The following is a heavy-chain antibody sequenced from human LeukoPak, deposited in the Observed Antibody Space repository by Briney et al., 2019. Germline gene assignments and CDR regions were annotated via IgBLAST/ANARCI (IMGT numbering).Heavy chain of an antibody. J-gene: IGHJ4*02. Sequence: PGGSLRLSCAASGFIFSNHWMNWVRQAPGKGLEWVANIKQDGSEKYYVASVKGRFSISRDNSRNSLYLQMNSLRAEDTAVYYCTSGGYSYFGNWGQGTLVTVSS. CDR3: TSGGYSYFGN. CDR1: GFIFSNHW. CDR2: IKQDGSEK. D-gene: IGHD5-18*01. V-gene: IGHV3-7*02.